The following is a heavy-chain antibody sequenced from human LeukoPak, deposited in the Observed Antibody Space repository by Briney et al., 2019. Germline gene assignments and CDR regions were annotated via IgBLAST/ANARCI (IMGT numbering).Heavy chain of an antibody. Sequence: GGSLRLSCAASGFTFSNAWMSWVRQTPGKGLEWVGRIKTKTEGGTTDYAAPVKGRFIISRDDSKNMLYLQMNSMKTEDTAVFYCTTDPYRIVATFGYWGQGTLVTVSS. V-gene: IGHV3-15*01. CDR1: GFTFSNAW. CDR3: TTDPYRIVATFGY. J-gene: IGHJ4*02. CDR2: IKTKTEGGTT. D-gene: IGHD5-12*01.